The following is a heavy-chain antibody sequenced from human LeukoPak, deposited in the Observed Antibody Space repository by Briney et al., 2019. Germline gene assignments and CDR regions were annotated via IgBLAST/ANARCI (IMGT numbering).Heavy chain of an antibody. J-gene: IGHJ3*02. CDR2: IIPILGIA. CDR1: GGTFSSYT. CDR3: ARYSSSSFAFDI. V-gene: IGHV1-69*02. D-gene: IGHD6-6*01. Sequence: GASVKVSCKASGGTFSSYTISWVRQAPGQGLEWMGRIIPILGIANYAQKFQGRVTITADKSTSTAYMELSSLRSQDTAVYYCARYSSSSFAFDIWGQGTMVTVSS.